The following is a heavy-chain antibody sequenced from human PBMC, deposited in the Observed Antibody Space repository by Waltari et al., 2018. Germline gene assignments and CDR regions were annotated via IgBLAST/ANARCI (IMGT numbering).Heavy chain of an antibody. CDR1: GGSICPLNFS. J-gene: IGHJ6*02. Sequence: QVQLQESGPGLAKASQTLSPTCAVSGGSICPLNFSWSWIRQPAGKGLEWIGRIYRSGVTDYNPSLRGRATMFLDMSKNQFSLTVDSLIAADTAVYYCAVSPDTATSRAAFHFWGPGTTVSVSS. V-gene: IGHV4-61*02. CDR2: IYRSGVT. D-gene: IGHD5-18*01. CDR3: AVSPDTATSRAAFHF.